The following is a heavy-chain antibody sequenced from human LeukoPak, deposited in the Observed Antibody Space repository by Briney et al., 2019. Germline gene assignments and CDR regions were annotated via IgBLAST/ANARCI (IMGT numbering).Heavy chain of an antibody. CDR3: AKDRTTALAGIIWFDY. V-gene: IGHV3-23*01. J-gene: IGHJ4*02. Sequence: GGSLRLSCAASGFTFSSYAMSWVRQAPGKGLEWVSGISDSGGSTYNADSAKGRFTISRDNSKNTLYLQMNSLRAEDTAVYYCAKDRTTALAGIIWFDYWGQGTLVTVSS. D-gene: IGHD6-19*01. CDR2: ISDSGGST. CDR1: GFTFSSYA.